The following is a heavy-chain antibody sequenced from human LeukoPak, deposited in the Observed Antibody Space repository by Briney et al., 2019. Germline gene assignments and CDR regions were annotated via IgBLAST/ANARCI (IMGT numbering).Heavy chain of an antibody. J-gene: IGHJ3*02. Sequence: RIYTCGSTNYNPSRKSRVTISVNTSKNQFSLKLSSVTAADTAVYYCARVSITMIGNDAFDIWGQGTMVTVSS. V-gene: IGHV4-61*02. D-gene: IGHD3-22*01. CDR3: ARVSITMIGNDAFDI. CDR2: IYTCGST.